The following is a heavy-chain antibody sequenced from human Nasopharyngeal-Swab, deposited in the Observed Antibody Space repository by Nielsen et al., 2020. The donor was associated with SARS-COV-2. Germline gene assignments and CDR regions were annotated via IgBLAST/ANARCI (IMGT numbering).Heavy chain of an antibody. J-gene: IGHJ4*02. Sequence: SETLSLTCSVSGGSVSSAGYYWNWIRQPPGRALEWLGYIYHDGGTNYNPSPMGRVIMSVDTSKNQFSLRLTSVTTADTAVYYCARDRGDLRKYNCDSWGQGTLVTVSS. D-gene: IGHD3-10*01. CDR3: ARDRGDLRKYNCDS. CDR2: IYHDGGT. CDR1: GGSVSSAGYY. V-gene: IGHV4-61*08.